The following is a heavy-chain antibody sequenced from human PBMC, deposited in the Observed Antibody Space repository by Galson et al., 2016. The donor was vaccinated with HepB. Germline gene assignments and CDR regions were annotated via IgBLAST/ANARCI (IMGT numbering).Heavy chain of an antibody. D-gene: IGHD2-15*01. CDR2: ISPDGDTI. Sequence: SLRLSCAVSGFTFTTYAMHWVRQAPGKGLEWVTGISPDGDTISYADSLKGRFTISRDNAKNTLNLQMNSLRAEDTALYYCAKDYIGTLPEALDIWGQGTMVTVSS. CDR1: GFTFTTYA. CDR3: AKDYIGTLPEALDI. J-gene: IGHJ3*02. V-gene: IGHV3-23*01.